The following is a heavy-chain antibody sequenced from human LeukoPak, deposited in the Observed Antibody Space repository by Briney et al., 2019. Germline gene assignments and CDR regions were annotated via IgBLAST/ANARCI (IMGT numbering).Heavy chain of an antibody. CDR2: IIPIFGTA. D-gene: IGHD5-18*01. V-gene: IGHV1-69*13. J-gene: IGHJ5*02. CDR1: GGTFSNYA. Sequence: SVKVSCKASGGTFSNYAISWVLQAPGHGLEWMGGIIPIFGTANYAQKFQGRVTITADESTSTAYMELSSLRSEDTAVYYCARENGYTHQGWFDPWGQGTLVTVSS. CDR3: ARENGYTHQGWFDP.